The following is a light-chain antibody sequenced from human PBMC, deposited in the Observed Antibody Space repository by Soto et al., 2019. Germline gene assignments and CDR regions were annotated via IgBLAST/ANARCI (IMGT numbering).Light chain of an antibody. J-gene: IGKJ1*01. CDR1: QSVSSNY. Sequence: EIVLTQSLGTLSLTQGERATLSCRASQSVSSNYLGWYQQKPGQAPRLLIYAASSRATGIPDRFSGSGSGTDFTLTISRLEPEDFAVYFCQQYGSSPWTFGQGTKVDIK. CDR3: QQYGSSPWT. CDR2: AAS. V-gene: IGKV3-20*01.